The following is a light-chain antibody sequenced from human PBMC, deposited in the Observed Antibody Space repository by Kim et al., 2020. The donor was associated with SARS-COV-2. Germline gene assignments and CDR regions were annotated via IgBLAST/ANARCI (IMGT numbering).Light chain of an antibody. V-gene: IGKV1-5*01. Sequence: DSQMTQSPSTLSASVGDRVTITCRASQSISTWLAWYQQKPGKAPKLLIYAASTLEAGVPARFSGSGSGTEFTLTISSLQPDDLGSYYCQQYDSYPCTFGQGTKLEI. CDR3: QQYDSYPCT. CDR1: QSISTW. J-gene: IGKJ2*02. CDR2: AAS.